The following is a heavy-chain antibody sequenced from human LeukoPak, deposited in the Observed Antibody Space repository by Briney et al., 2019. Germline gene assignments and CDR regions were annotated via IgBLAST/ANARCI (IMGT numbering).Heavy chain of an antibody. J-gene: IGHJ4*02. CDR2: ISASGQDT. CDR1: GFTVNSYA. CDR3: AKGGRRHYGDYVAH. V-gene: IGHV3-23*01. D-gene: IGHD4-17*01. Sequence: HLGESLRLSCAASGFTVNSYAMNWVRQAPGKGLEWVSVISASGQDTYYADSVKGRSTISRDDSKNTVYLQMNSLRADDTAVYFCAKGGRRHYGDYVAHWGQGTLVTVSS.